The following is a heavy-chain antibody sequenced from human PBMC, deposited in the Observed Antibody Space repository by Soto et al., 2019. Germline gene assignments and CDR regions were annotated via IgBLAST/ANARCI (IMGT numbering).Heavy chain of an antibody. V-gene: IGHV4-30-4*01. J-gene: IGHJ5*02. CDR3: ARGDYCGGDCPT. CDR2: IYYSGST. CDR1: GGSISSGDYY. D-gene: IGHD2-21*02. Sequence: SETLSLTCTVSGGSISSGDYYWSWIRQPPGKGLEWIGYIYYSGSTYYNPSLKSRVTISVDTSKNQFSLKLSSVTAADTAVYYCARGDYCGGDCPTWGQGTLVTVSS.